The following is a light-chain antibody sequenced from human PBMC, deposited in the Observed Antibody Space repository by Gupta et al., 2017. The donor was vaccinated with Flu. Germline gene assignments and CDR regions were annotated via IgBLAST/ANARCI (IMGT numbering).Light chain of an antibody. Sequence: EIVLTQSPGTLSLSQGERATLSCRASQSVSSSYLAWYQQKPGQAPRLLIYVASSRATGIPDRFSGSGSGTDFTLTISRLEPEYFAVYYCQQYGSSPLTFGPGTKVDIK. CDR2: VAS. CDR3: QQYGSSPLT. V-gene: IGKV3-20*01. J-gene: IGKJ3*01. CDR1: QSVSSSY.